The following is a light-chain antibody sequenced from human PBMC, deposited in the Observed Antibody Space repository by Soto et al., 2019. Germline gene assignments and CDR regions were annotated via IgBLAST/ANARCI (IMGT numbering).Light chain of an antibody. Sequence: EIVLTQSPATLSLSPGERATLSCRASQRVSSYLAWYQQKPGQAPRLLIYDASNRATGIPARFSGSGSGTDFTLTISRLDPEDFAVYYCQQYGSSASFGQGTKVDI. CDR2: DAS. J-gene: IGKJ1*01. V-gene: IGKV3-11*01. CDR3: QQYGSSAS. CDR1: QRVSSY.